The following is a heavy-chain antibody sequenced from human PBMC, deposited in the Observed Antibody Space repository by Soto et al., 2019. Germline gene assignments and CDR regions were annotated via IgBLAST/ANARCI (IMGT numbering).Heavy chain of an antibody. CDR3: ARYPPRVEVVPAARPNDNYYYYGMDV. Sequence: SETLSLTCTVSGGSISSGGYYWSWIRQHPGKGLEWIGYIYYSGSTYYNPSLKSRVTISVDTSKNQFSLKLSSVTAADTAVYYCARYPPRVEVVPAARPNDNYYYYGMDVWGQGTTVTVSS. CDR2: IYYSGST. V-gene: IGHV4-31*03. D-gene: IGHD2-2*01. J-gene: IGHJ6*02. CDR1: GGSISSGGYY.